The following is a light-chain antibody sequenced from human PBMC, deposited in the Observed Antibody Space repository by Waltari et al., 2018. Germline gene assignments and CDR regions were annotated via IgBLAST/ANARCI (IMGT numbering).Light chain of an antibody. J-gene: IGLJ2*01. CDR1: STDIDYYDY. CDR2: DVS. CDR3: TVKRGSNTVV. V-gene: IGLV2-14*03. Sequence: QSALTQPASVSGSPGQSITFSCTGASTDIDYYDYVCWYQQHPGKAPKLIIFDVSNRPSGVSYRCSGSRSGSTASLTISGLQAEDEADYYCTVKRGSNTVVFGGGTKLSVL.